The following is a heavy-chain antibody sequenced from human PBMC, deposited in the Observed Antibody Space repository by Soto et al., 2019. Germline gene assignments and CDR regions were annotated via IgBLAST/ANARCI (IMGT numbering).Heavy chain of an antibody. CDR2: ISGGGDST. CDR1: GFTFSAYA. V-gene: IGHV3-23*01. D-gene: IGHD2-2*01. J-gene: IGHJ4*02. Sequence: EVQVLESGGGLVQPGGSLKLSCAASGFTFSAYAMSWVSQAPGRGLEWVSTISGGGDSTPYADSVKGRFTLSRDNSKNTLYLHMNSLRAEDTAVYYCAKDRSCSSTSCYGIIDCWGQGTLVTVSS. CDR3: AKDRSCSSTSCYGIIDC.